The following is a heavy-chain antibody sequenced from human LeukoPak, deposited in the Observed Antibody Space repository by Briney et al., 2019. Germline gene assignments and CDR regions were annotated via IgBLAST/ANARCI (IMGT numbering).Heavy chain of an antibody. D-gene: IGHD3-3*01. J-gene: IGHJ6*03. CDR3: ARHKVGTYYDFWSGYYAPYYYYYMDV. V-gene: IGHV5-51*01. CDR1: GYSFTSYW. CDR2: IYPGDSDT. Sequence: GESLKISCKGSGYSFTSYWIGWVRQMPGKGLEWMGIIYPGDSDTRYSPSFQGQVTISADKSISTAYLQWSSLKASDTAMYYCARHKVGTYYDFWSGYYAPYYYYYMDVWGKGTTVTVSS.